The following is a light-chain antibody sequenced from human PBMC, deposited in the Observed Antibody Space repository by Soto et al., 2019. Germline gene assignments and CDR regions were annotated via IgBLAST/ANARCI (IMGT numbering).Light chain of an antibody. V-gene: IGKV3-15*01. CDR1: QSISTE. J-gene: IGKJ2*01. CDR2: SAS. CDR3: RQGHNWPLT. Sequence: EIVMTQSPATLSVSPGERATLSCRASQSISTELAWYQQKPGQPPRLLIYSASTRATGVPARFTGSGSGSGFTLPMSGLPSEDFAVYYCRQGHNWPLTFGQGTRLEI.